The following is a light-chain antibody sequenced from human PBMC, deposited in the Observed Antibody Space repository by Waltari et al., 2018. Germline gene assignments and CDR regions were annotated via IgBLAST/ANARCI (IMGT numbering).Light chain of an antibody. Sequence: QSVLTQPPSASGTPGQRVAISCSGTRSNIGSNSVHWYQQLPGTAPKLLTHSNNPRPSGVPDRFSGSKSGTSASLAISGLQSEEEAHYYCAAWDASLNGWVFGGGTKLTVL. CDR1: RSNIGSNS. V-gene: IGLV1-44*01. CDR3: AAWDASLNGWV. CDR2: SNN. J-gene: IGLJ3*02.